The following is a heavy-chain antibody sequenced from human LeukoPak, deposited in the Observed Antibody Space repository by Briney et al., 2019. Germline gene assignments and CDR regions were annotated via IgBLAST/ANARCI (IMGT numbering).Heavy chain of an antibody. D-gene: IGHD3-22*01. CDR2: IIPIFGTA. Sequence: SVKVSRKASGYTFTSYYMHWVRQAPGQGLEWMGGIIPIFGTANYAQKFQGRVTITADESTSTAYMELSSLRSADTAVSYCAREGPGSYDSSGYYSWGQGTLATVSS. J-gene: IGHJ4*02. CDR3: AREGPGSYDSSGYYS. CDR1: GYTFTSYY. V-gene: IGHV1-69*13.